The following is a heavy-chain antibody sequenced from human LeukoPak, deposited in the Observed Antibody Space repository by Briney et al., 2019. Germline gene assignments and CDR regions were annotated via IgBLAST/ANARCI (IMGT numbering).Heavy chain of an antibody. V-gene: IGHV3-48*01. Sequence: GGSLRLSCAASGFTISTYTMNWVRQVPGKGLEWLSYINSRDGSIDYADSVQGRFTISRDNAKNSLYLQMNSLRAEDTAVYYCARETYFYDSSGYPHNYFDYWGRGNLVTVSS. CDR2: INSRDGSI. CDR1: GFTISTYT. CDR3: ARETYFYDSSGYPHNYFDY. D-gene: IGHD3-22*01. J-gene: IGHJ4*02.